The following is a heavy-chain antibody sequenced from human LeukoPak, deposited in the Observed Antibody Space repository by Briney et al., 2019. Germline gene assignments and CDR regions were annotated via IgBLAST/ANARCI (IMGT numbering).Heavy chain of an antibody. V-gene: IGHV3-48*01. CDR1: GCTFSDYT. CDR3: AREARGYSYGARYDIDY. J-gene: IGHJ4*02. CDR2: ISSTGSTR. D-gene: IGHD5-18*01. Sequence: PSGSLSLTCAASGCTFSDYTLNWVRQPPGKGLEWVSYISSTGSTRDYAASVKGRFTISRDNAKKSLSLLLNSLRAEDTAVYFCAREARGYSYGARYDIDYWGQGTLVTVSS.